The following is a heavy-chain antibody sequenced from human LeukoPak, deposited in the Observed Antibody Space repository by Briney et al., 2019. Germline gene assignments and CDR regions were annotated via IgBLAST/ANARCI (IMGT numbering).Heavy chain of an antibody. CDR3: ARDYSRFSHAFDI. CDR2: IYTSGST. D-gene: IGHD6-13*01. Sequence: PSQTLSLTCTVSGGSISSGSYYWSWIRQPAGKGLEWIGRIYTSGSTNYNPSLKSRVTISVDTSKNQFSLKLSSVTAADTAVYYCARDYSRFSHAFDIWGQGTMVTVSS. V-gene: IGHV4-61*02. J-gene: IGHJ3*02. CDR1: GGSISSGSYY.